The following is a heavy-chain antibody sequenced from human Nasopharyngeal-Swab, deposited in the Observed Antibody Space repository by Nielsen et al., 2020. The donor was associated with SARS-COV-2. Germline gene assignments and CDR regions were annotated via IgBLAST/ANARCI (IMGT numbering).Heavy chain of an antibody. CDR1: GFTFSSYW. J-gene: IGHJ4*02. CDR2: IKQDGSEK. CDR3: ARVSTAKEWIFDY. V-gene: IGHV3-7*05. Sequence: GESLKISCAASGFTFSSYWMSWVRQAPGKGLEWVANIKQDGSEKYYVDSVKGRFTISRDNAKNSLYLQMNSLRAEDTAVYYCARVSTAKEWIFDYWGQGTLVTVSS. D-gene: IGHD5-18*01.